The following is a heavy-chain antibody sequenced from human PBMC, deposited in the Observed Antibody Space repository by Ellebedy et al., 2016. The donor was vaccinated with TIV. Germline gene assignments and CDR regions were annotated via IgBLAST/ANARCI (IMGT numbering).Heavy chain of an antibody. D-gene: IGHD2/OR15-2a*01. J-gene: IGHJ6*02. CDR3: ARQKIVAFPYYYGMDV. CDR1: GYNFSNYW. CDR2: IFPGESDL. Sequence: PGGSLRLSCKTSGYNFSNYWIAWVRQMPGKGLEWMGIIFPGESDLRYSPSFQGQVTISADKSISTAYLQWTSLKASDTAIYFCARQKIVAFPYYYGMDVWGQGTTVTVSS. V-gene: IGHV5-51*01.